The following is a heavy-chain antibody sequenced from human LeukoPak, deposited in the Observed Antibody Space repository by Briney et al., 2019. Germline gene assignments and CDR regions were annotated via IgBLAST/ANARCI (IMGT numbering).Heavy chain of an antibody. V-gene: IGHV4-4*07. Sequence: SETLSLTCTVSGGSINNYYWSWIRQPAGKGLEWIGLIYSSGSTSYNPSLKSRVTMSVDTSKKQFSLRLSSVTAADTAVYYCARVTGYMTEDYFDYWGQGTLVTVSS. D-gene: IGHD6-13*01. CDR2: IYSSGST. CDR1: GGSINNYY. J-gene: IGHJ4*02. CDR3: ARVTGYMTEDYFDY.